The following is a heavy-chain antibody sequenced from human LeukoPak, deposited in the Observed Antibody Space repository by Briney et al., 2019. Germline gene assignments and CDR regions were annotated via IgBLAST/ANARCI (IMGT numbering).Heavy chain of an antibody. CDR2: ISSSSTYI. Sequence: GGSLRLSCAASGFTFSSYSMNWVRQAPGKGLEWVSSISSSSTYIYYADSVKGRFSISRDNAKNTLYLQMNSLRAEDTAVYYCAKGRRTIFGVVAYYYMDVWGKGTTVTVSS. J-gene: IGHJ6*03. CDR1: GFTFSSYS. V-gene: IGHV3-21*04. CDR3: AKGRRTIFGVVAYYYMDV. D-gene: IGHD3-3*01.